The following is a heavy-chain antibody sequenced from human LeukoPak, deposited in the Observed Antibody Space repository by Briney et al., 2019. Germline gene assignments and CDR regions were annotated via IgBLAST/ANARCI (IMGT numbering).Heavy chain of an antibody. D-gene: IGHD3-9*01. V-gene: IGHV3-64*01. J-gene: IGHJ4*02. CDR3: ARGRLVNYYFDY. Sequence: GGSLRLSCAASGFTFSSYAMHWVRQAPGEGLEYVSAISSNGGSTYYANSVKGRFTISRDNSKNTLYLQMGSLRAEDMAVYYCARGRLVNYYFDYWGQGTLVTVSS. CDR2: ISSNGGST. CDR1: GFTFSSYA.